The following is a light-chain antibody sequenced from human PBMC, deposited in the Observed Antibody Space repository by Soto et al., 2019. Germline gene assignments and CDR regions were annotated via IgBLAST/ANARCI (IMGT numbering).Light chain of an antibody. CDR3: ASYTTSSTYV. Sequence: QSSLTQPASVSGAPGQSIAISCTGTSSDGGGYSYVSWYQQQPGKAPKLVISDVSNRPSGVSDRFSGSQSGNTASLTISGLQTEDEADYYCASYTTSSTYVFGTGTKVTVL. CDR2: DVS. V-gene: IGLV2-14*01. CDR1: SSDGGGYSY. J-gene: IGLJ1*01.